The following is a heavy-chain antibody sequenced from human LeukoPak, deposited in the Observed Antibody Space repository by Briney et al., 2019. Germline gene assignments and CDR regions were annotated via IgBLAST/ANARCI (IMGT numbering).Heavy chain of an antibody. Sequence: KPSETLSLTCTVSGGSISSYYWTWIRQHPGRGLEWVGLIYYSGSTNYNPSLKSRLTISVDTSKNQFPLKLRSMTAADTAVYYCATSNDYSHDELDYWGQGILVTVSS. V-gene: IGHV4-59*06. CDR1: GGSISSYY. J-gene: IGHJ4*02. CDR2: IYYSGST. D-gene: IGHD4-11*01. CDR3: ATSNDYSHDELDY.